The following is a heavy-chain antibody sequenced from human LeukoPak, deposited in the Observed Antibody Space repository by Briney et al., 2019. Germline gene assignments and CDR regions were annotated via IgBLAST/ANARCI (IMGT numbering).Heavy chain of an antibody. CDR2: LSAYNGNT. V-gene: IGHV1-18*01. D-gene: IGHD1-7*01. J-gene: IGHJ4*02. Sequence: ASVKVSCKASGYTFTSYGISWVRQAPGQGLEWMGWLSAYNGNTNYAQKLQGRVTMTTDTSTSTAYMELRSLRSDDTAVYCCARVLNWNYGGLVGYYFDYWGQGTLVTVSS. CDR1: GYTFTSYG. CDR3: ARVLNWNYGGLVGYYFDY.